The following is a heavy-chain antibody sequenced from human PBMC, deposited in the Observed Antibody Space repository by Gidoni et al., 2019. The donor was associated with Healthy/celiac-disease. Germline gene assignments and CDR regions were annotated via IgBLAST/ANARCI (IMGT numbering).Heavy chain of an antibody. J-gene: IGHJ6*02. CDR1: GYPFTSYD. CDR3: ARGTNNWNYGHRGYGMDV. V-gene: IGHV1-8*01. D-gene: IGHD1-7*01. CDR2: MNPNSGNT. Sequence: CKASGYPFTSYDINWVRQATGQGIEWMGWMNPNSGNTGDAQKFQGRVTMTRNTSISTAYMELSSLRSEDTAVYYCARGTNNWNYGHRGYGMDVWGQGTTVTVSS.